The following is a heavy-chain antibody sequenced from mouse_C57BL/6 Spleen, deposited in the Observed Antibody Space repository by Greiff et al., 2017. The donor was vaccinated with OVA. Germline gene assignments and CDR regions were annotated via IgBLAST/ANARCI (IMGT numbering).Heavy chain of an antibody. Sequence: QVQLQQPGAELVKPGASVKMSCKASGYTFTSYWITWVKQRPGQGLEWIGDIYPGSGSTNYNEKFTSKATLTVDTSSSKAYMQLRSLTAEDAAVEYCARRDYGSSYWYFDVWGTGTTVTVAA. CDR2: IYPGSGST. CDR1: GYTFTSYW. V-gene: IGHV1-55*01. CDR3: ARRDYGSSYWYFDV. J-gene: IGHJ1*03. D-gene: IGHD1-1*01.